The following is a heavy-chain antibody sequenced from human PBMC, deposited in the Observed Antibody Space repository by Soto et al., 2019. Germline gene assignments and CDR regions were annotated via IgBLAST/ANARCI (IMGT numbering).Heavy chain of an antibody. CDR2: ISSSSTYI. V-gene: IGHV3-21*01. D-gene: IGHD2-2*01. J-gene: IGHJ4*02. CDR3: ARGGYCSSTSCPLRPFDY. CDR1: GFTFSTYI. Sequence: ESGGGLVKPGGSLRLSCAASGFTFSTYIMNWVRQAPGKGLERVSSISSSSTYIYYADSVKGRFTISRDNAKNSLYLQMNRLRAEDTAVYYCARGGYCSSTSCPLRPFDYWGQGTLVTVSS.